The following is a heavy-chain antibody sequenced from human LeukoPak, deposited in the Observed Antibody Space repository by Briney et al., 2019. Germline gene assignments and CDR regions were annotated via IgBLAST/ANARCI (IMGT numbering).Heavy chain of an antibody. J-gene: IGHJ4*02. V-gene: IGHV3-30*18. Sequence: GGSLRLSCAASGFTFSSYGMRWVRQAPGKGLEWGAVISDVGSNKYYADSVKGRFTISRDNSKNTLYLQMNSLRAEDTAVYYCAKARGRIQLWTDFDHWGQGTLVTVSS. CDR3: AKARGRIQLWTDFDH. D-gene: IGHD5-18*01. CDR2: ISDVGSNK. CDR1: GFTFSSYG.